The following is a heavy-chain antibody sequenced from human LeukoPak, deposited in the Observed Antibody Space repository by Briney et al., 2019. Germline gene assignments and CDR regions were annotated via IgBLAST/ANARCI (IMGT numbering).Heavy chain of an antibody. CDR3: ATEYGGTFYFDY. CDR2: IIPIFGTA. Sequence: SVKVSCKASGGTFSSYAISWVRQAPGQGLEWMGGIIPIFGTANYAQKFQGRVTMTRDTSISTAYMELSRLTSDDTAVYYCATEYGGTFYFDYWGQGTLVTVSS. J-gene: IGHJ4*02. CDR1: GGTFSSYA. D-gene: IGHD1-26*01. V-gene: IGHV1-69*05.